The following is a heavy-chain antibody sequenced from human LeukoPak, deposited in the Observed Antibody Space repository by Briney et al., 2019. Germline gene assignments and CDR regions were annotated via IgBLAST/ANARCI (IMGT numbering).Heavy chain of an antibody. J-gene: IGHJ4*02. CDR3: AKGTLGITMSK. CDR2: ISGSGGST. D-gene: IGHD3-22*01. V-gene: IGHV3-23*01. CDR1: GFTFSSYA. Sequence: GGSLRLSCAASGFTFSSYAMSWVRQAPGKGLEWVSAISGSGGSTYYADSVKGRFTISRDNSKNTLYLQMSSLRAEDTAVYYCAKGTLGITMSKWGQGTLVTVSS.